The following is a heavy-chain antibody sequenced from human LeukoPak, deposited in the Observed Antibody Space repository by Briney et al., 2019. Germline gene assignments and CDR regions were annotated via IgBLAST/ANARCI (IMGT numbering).Heavy chain of an antibody. V-gene: IGHV1-18*01. CDR1: GYTFTSYG. D-gene: IGHD3-9*01. CDR2: ISAYNGNT. CDR3: ARVQASYDILTGYYFDI. J-gene: IGHJ3*02. Sequence: ASVKVSCKASGYTFTSYGISWVRQAPGQGLEWMGCISAYNGNTNYAQKLQGRVTMTTDTSTSTAYMELRSLRSDDTAVYYCARVQASYDILTGYYFDIWAKGQWSPSLQ.